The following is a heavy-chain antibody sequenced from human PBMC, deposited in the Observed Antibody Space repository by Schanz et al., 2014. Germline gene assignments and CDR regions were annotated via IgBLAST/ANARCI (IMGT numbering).Heavy chain of an antibody. V-gene: IGHV3-48*04. D-gene: IGHD3-10*01. CDR1: GFAFSSYS. CDR3: ARDNYYGSGSCAY. J-gene: IGHJ4*02. CDR2: ISSSGTTI. Sequence: EVQLLESGGGLVQPGGSLRLSCEASGFAFSSYSMNWVRQAPGKGLEWVSYISSSGTTIYYADSVKGRFTISRDNAKNSLYLQMNSLRGEDTAVYYCARDNYYGSGSCAYWGQGTLVTVSS.